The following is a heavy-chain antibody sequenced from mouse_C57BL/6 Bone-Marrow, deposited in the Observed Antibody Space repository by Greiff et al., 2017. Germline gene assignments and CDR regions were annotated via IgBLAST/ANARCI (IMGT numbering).Heavy chain of an antibody. CDR1: GYSITSDY. Sequence: EVKLVESGPGLTKPSQTLSLTCSVTGYSITSDYWNWIRKFPGTKLEYMGYISYSGSTYYTPSLKSRISITRDTSKNQYYLQLNSVTTEDTATYYCASLIYYGNCYFDYWGQGTTLTVSS. J-gene: IGHJ2*01. V-gene: IGHV3-8*01. CDR3: ASLIYYGNCYFDY. CDR2: ISYSGST. D-gene: IGHD2-1*01.